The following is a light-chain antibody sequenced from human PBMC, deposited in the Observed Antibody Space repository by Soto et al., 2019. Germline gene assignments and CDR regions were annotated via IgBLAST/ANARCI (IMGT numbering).Light chain of an antibody. CDR2: DAS. CDR3: HDYGSSPIFT. J-gene: IGKJ3*01. V-gene: IGKV3-20*01. Sequence: EIVLTQSPGTLSLSPGERATLSCRASQSVSSSHSSYLAWNQQKPGQAPRLLIYDASSRATGIPDRFSGSGSGTVVTLNISRLDANDFAVYYCHDYGSSPIFTFVPGTKVDIK. CDR1: QSVSSSHSSY.